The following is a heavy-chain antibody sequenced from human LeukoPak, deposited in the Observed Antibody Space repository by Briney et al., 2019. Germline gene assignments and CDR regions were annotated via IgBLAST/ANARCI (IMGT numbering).Heavy chain of an antibody. V-gene: IGHV1-8*02. Sequence: ASVKVSCKASGYTFTSYYMHWVRQAPGQRPEWMGWMSPNSGDTGYAQKFQDRATMTRNTSISTAYMELSSLRSDDTAVYYCARGPPNWGYDYWGPGTLVTVSS. J-gene: IGHJ4*02. D-gene: IGHD7-27*01. CDR2: MSPNSGDT. CDR3: ARGPPNWGYDY. CDR1: GYTFTSYY.